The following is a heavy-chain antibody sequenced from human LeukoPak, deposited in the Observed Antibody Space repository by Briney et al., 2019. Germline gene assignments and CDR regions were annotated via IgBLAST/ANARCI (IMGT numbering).Heavy chain of an antibody. CDR2: INSDGSST. J-gene: IGHJ2*01. CDR3: ARAASNIVVAGDWYFDL. CDR1: GFTFSNHW. D-gene: IGHD6-19*01. Sequence: AGGSLRLSCAASGFTFSNHWMHWVRQAPGKGLVWVSRINSDGSSTSYADSVKGRFTISTDNAKNTLYLQMNSLRAEDTAVYYCARAASNIVVAGDWYFDLWGRGTLVTVSS. V-gene: IGHV3-74*01.